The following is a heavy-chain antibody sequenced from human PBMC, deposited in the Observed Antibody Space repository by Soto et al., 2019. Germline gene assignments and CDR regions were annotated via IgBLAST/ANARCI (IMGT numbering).Heavy chain of an antibody. V-gene: IGHV6-1*01. Sequence: SQTLSLARAISGDSVSGNSAAWNLIRQSPSRGIEWLGRTYYRSKWYNDYAVSVKSRITVTPATSKNQFSLHLNSVTPEDTAVYYCAREFPYYDSSDSYFDYWGQGALVTVSS. CDR2: TYYRSKWYN. CDR3: AREFPYYDSSDSYFDY. J-gene: IGHJ4*02. CDR1: GDSVSGNSAA. D-gene: IGHD3-22*01.